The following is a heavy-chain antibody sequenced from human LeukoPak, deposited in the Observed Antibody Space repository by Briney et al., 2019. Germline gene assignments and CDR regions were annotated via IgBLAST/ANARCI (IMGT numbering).Heavy chain of an antibody. D-gene: IGHD3-10*01. CDR1: GYTFTGYY. Sequence: GASVTVSCTASGYTFTGYYKHWVRQAPGQGLEWMGWINPNSGGTNYAQKFQGWVTMTRDTSISTAYMELSRLRSDDTAVYYCARFGELGYYYGMDVWGQGTTVTVSS. V-gene: IGHV1-2*04. CDR2: INPNSGGT. J-gene: IGHJ6*02. CDR3: ARFGELGYYYGMDV.